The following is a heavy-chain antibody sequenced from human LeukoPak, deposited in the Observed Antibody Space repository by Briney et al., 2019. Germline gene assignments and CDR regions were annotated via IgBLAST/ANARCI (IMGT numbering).Heavy chain of an antibody. Sequence: GGSLRLSCAASGFTFDDYAMHWVRQAPGKGLEWVANIKQDGSEKYYVDSVKGRFTISRDNAKNSLYLQMNSLRAEDTAVYYCARRREIDYWGQGTLVTVSS. D-gene: IGHD1-26*01. J-gene: IGHJ4*02. V-gene: IGHV3-7*01. CDR3: ARRREIDY. CDR2: IKQDGSEK. CDR1: GFTFDDYA.